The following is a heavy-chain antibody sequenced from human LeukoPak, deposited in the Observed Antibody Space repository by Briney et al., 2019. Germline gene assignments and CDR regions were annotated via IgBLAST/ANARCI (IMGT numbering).Heavy chain of an antibody. CDR1: GGSISSYY. V-gene: IGHV4-59*01. CDR2: IYYSGST. CDR3: ARLKCISTTCPSRYVMDV. Sequence: SQTLSLTCSVSGGSISSYYWSWIRQPPGKGLEYIGYIYYSGSTNYNPSLKSRVTISVDTSKDQFSLNLTSVTAADTAVYYCARLKCISTTCPSRYVMDVWGQGTTVTVSS. J-gene: IGHJ6*02. D-gene: IGHD2-2*01.